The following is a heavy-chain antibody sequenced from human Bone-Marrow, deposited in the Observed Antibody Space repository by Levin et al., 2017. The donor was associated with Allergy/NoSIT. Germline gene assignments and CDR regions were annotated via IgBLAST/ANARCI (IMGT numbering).Heavy chain of an antibody. Sequence: GGSLRLSCVVSGFTFSNAWMSWVRQAPGRGLEWVGLIKSKTDGGTTEYGAPVKGRFTISRDDSKNTLYLEMNSLKTEDTAVYYCNVHYHSAYSGYWGQGTLVTVSS. CDR3: NVHYHSAYSGY. D-gene: IGHD5-12*01. CDR1: GFTFSNAW. J-gene: IGHJ4*02. CDR2: IKSKTDGGTT. V-gene: IGHV3-15*01.